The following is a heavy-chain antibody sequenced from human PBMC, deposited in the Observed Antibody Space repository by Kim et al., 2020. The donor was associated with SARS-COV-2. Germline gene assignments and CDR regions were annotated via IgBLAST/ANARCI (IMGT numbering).Heavy chain of an antibody. CDR3: ALIMPRENSFNI. V-gene: IGHV3-48*03. CDR2: V. Sequence: VYHAESIEGRFPISRENANNSLFLQMDSLRVEDTAVYYCALIMPRENSFNIWGQGTVVTVSS. D-gene: IGHD2-2*01. J-gene: IGHJ3*02.